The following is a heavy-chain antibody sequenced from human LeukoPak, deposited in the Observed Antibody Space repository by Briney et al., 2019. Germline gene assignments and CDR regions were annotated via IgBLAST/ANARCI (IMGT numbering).Heavy chain of an antibody. CDR3: ARAMPHDNWFDP. V-gene: IGHV3-74*03. Sequence: PGGSLRLSCAASGLTFNSYWMHWVRQVAGKGLVWVARINGDASNTTYADSVKGRFTISRDNAKNTLYLQMNSLRVDDTAVYYCARAMPHDNWFDPWGQGSLATVSS. CDR2: INGDASNT. CDR1: GLTFNSYW. D-gene: IGHD2-2*01. J-gene: IGHJ5*02.